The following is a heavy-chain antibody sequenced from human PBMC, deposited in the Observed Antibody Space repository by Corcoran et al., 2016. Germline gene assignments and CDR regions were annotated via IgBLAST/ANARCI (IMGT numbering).Heavy chain of an antibody. D-gene: IGHD6-13*01. CDR2: IYYSGST. CDR1: GGSISSSSYY. CDR3: AGDWPGIAAAGWWFGP. Sequence: QLQLQESGPGLVKPSETLSLTCTVSGGSISSSSYYWGWIRQPPGKGLEWIGSIYYSGSTYYNPSLKSRVTISVDTSKNQFSLKLSSVTAADTAGYYCAGDWPGIAAAGWWFGPWGQGTLVTGSS. J-gene: IGHJ5*02. V-gene: IGHV4-39*07.